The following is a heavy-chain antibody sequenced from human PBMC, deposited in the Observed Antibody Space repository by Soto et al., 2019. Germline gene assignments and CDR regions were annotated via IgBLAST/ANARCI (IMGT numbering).Heavy chain of an antibody. CDR1: GFTFSSYS. CDR2: ISSSSSYI. Sequence: GGSLRLSCAASGFTFSSYSMNWVRQAPGKGLEWVSSISSSSSYIYYADSVKGRFTISRDNAKNSLYLQMNSLRAEDTAVSYCAREKPIAARPFDYWGQGTLVTVSS. CDR3: AREKPIAARPFDY. J-gene: IGHJ4*02. D-gene: IGHD6-6*01. V-gene: IGHV3-21*01.